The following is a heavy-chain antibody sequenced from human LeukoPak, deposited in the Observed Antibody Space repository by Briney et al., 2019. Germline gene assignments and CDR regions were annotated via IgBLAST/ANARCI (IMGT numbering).Heavy chain of an antibody. D-gene: IGHD4-23*01. V-gene: IGHV3-33*01. CDR3: ARDLVYGGNSVPL. CDR1: GFTFSSYG. CDR2: IWYDGSNK. Sequence: PGGSLRLSCAASGFTFSSYGMHWVRQAPGKGLEWVAVIWYDGSNKYYADSVKGRFTISRDNSKNTLYLQMSSLRAEDTAVYYCARDLVYGGNSVPLWGQGTLVTVSS. J-gene: IGHJ4*02.